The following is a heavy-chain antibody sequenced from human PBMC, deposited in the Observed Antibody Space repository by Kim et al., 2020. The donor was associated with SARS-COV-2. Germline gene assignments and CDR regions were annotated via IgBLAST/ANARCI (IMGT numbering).Heavy chain of an antibody. D-gene: IGHD2-2*01. V-gene: IGHV1-18*04. Sequence: ASVKVSCKASGYTFTSYGISWVRQAPGQGLEWMGWISAYNGNTNYAQKLQGRVTMTTDTSTSTAYMELRSLRSDDTAVYYCARVFCSSTSCYDPYFQHWGQGTLVTVSS. J-gene: IGHJ1*01. CDR1: GYTFTSYG. CDR3: ARVFCSSTSCYDPYFQH. CDR2: ISAYNGNT.